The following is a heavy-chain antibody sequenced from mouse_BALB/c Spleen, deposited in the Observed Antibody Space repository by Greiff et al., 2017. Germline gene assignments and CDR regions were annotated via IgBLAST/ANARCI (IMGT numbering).Heavy chain of an antibody. J-gene: IGHJ3*01. Sequence: QVQLKESGAELVKPGASVKLSCKASGYTFTSYWMYWVKQRPGQGLEWIGNIYPGNGSTNYNEKFKGKATLTVDTSSSTAYMQLNSLTSEDSAVYYCARGYTEGPFAYWGQGTLVTVSA. CDR2: IYPGNGST. CDR3: ARGYTEGPFAY. D-gene: IGHD2-2*01. CDR1: GYTFTSYW. V-gene: IGHV1-77*01.